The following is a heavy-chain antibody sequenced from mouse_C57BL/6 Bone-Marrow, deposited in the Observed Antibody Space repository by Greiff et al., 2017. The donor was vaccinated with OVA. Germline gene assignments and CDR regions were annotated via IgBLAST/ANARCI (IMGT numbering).Heavy chain of an antibody. V-gene: IGHV3-3*01. Sequence: EVQGVESGPSLVRPSQTLSLTCTVTGFSINSDCYWIWIRQFPGNKLEYIGYTFYSGITYYNPSLESRTYITRDTSKNQFSLKLSSVTTEDTATYYCARGGRFWYFDVWGTGTTVTVSS. CDR1: GFSINSDCY. CDR3: ARGGRFWYFDV. J-gene: IGHJ1*03. CDR2: TFYSGIT.